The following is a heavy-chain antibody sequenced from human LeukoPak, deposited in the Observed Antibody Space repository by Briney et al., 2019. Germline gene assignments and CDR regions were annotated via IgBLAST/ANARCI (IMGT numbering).Heavy chain of an antibody. J-gene: IGHJ4*02. CDR2: VKHDGSEK. V-gene: IGHV3-7*01. Sequence: PGGSLRLSCAASGFTFSSYWMSWVRRAPGKGLEWVANVKHDGSEKFYVDSVKGRFTISRDNAKNSLYLQMNSLRAEDTAVYYCARTYSGYDRYFDYWGQGTLVTVSS. D-gene: IGHD5-12*01. CDR3: ARTYSGYDRYFDY. CDR1: GFTFSSYW.